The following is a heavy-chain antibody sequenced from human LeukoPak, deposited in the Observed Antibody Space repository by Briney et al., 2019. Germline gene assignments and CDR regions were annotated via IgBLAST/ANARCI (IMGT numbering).Heavy chain of an antibody. Sequence: SETLSLTCTVSGGSISSYYWSWIRQPPGKGLEWIGYIYYSGSTNYNPSLNSRVTLSVDTSKKHLSLRLSSVTAADSALYYCVKWHGDWHGFDSWGQGTLVTVSS. CDR1: GGSISSYY. V-gene: IGHV4-59*01. CDR2: IYYSGST. D-gene: IGHD4-17*01. CDR3: VKWHGDWHGFDS. J-gene: IGHJ4*02.